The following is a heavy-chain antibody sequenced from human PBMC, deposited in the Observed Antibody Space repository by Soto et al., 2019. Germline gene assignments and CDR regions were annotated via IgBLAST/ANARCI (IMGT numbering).Heavy chain of an antibody. Sequence: EVQLVESGGGLVQPGRSLRLSCAASGFTFDDYAMHWVRQAPGTGLEWVSGISWNSGSIGYADSVKGRFTISRDNAKNSLYLQMHSLRAEDTALSYCAKDLGGYCSGDGCDSQYFQHWGQRTLVTVSS. CDR2: ISWNSGSI. D-gene: IGHD2-15*01. CDR1: GFTFDDYA. CDR3: AKDLGGYCSGDGCDSQYFQH. J-gene: IGHJ1*01. V-gene: IGHV3-9*01.